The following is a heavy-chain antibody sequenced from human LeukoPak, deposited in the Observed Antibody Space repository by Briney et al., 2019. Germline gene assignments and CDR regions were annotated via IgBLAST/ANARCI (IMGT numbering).Heavy chain of an antibody. CDR1: GFTVSSNY. V-gene: IGHV3-53*01. CDR3: ARRYGNGWYDY. J-gene: IGHJ4*02. CDR2: IYSGGST. D-gene: IGHD6-19*01. Sequence: GGSLRLSCAASGFTVSSNYMSWVRQAPGKGLEWVSFIYSGGSTYYADSVKGRFTISRDNSKNTLYLQMNSLRAEDTAVYYCARRYGNGWYDYWGQGTLVTVSS.